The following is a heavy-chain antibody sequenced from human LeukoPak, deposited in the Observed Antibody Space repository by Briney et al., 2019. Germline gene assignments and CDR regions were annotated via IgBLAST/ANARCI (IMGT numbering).Heavy chain of an antibody. J-gene: IGHJ5*02. CDR3: ARVPNWNSVNWFDP. Sequence: GGSLRLSCAASGFTFSSYDMNWVRQAPGKGLEWVSSISSTSSYIYYADSVKGRFTISRDNAKDSLYLQMNSLRAEDTAVYYCARVPNWNSVNWFDPWGQGTLVTVSS. CDR2: ISSTSSYI. V-gene: IGHV3-21*01. D-gene: IGHD1-7*01. CDR1: GFTFSSYD.